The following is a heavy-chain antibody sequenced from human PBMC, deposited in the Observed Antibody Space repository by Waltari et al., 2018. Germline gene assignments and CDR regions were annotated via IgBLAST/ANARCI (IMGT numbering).Heavy chain of an antibody. D-gene: IGHD5-18*01. J-gene: IGHJ3*02. V-gene: IGHV1-18*01. CDR1: GYTFTSYG. CDR3: ASVRFGYGYGLAAFDI. Sequence: QVQLVQSGAEVKKPGASWTVSCKASGYTFTSYGIRWVRQAPGQGLEWMGWISAYNGNTNYAQKLQGRGTMTTDTSTSTAYMELRSLRSDDTAVYYCASVRFGYGYGLAAFDIWGQGTMVTVSS. CDR2: ISAYNGNT.